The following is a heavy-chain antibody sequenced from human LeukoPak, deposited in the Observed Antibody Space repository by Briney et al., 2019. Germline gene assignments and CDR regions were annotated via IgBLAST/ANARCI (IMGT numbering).Heavy chain of an antibody. CDR1: GGSISSGGYS. D-gene: IGHD5-24*01. Sequence: PSETLSLTCAVSGGSISSGGYSWSWIRQPPGKGLEWIGYIYHSGSTYYNPSLKSRVTISVDRSKNQFSLKLSSVTAADTAVYYCARGGDGYNSCYFDYWGQGTLVTVSS. J-gene: IGHJ4*02. CDR2: IYHSGST. V-gene: IGHV4-30-2*01. CDR3: ARGGDGYNSCYFDY.